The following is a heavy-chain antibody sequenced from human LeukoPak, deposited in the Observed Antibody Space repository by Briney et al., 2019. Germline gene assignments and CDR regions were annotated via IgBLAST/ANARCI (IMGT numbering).Heavy chain of an antibody. Sequence: GGSLRLSCAASGFTFSSYWMHWVRQAPGKGLVWVSRINSDGSSTSYADSVKGRFTISRDNAKNSLYLQMNSLRAEDTALYHCARVGGDYNEAHFGYWGQGTLVTVSS. V-gene: IGHV3-74*01. CDR1: GFTFSSYW. CDR3: ARVGGDYNEAHFGY. J-gene: IGHJ4*02. CDR2: INSDGSST. D-gene: IGHD4-17*01.